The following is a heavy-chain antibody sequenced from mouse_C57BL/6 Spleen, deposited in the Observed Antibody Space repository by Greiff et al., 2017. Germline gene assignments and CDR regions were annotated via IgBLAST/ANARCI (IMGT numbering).Heavy chain of an antibody. D-gene: IGHD4-1*01. CDR3: ARKAELGREYFDV. CDR2: IDPSDSYT. CDR1: GYTFTSYW. Sequence: VQLQQPGAELVMPGASVKLSCKASGYTFTSYWMHWVKQRPGQGLAWIGEIDPSDSYTNYNQKFKGKSTLTVDKSSSTAYMQLSSLTSEDSAVYYCARKAELGREYFDVWGTGTTVTVSS. V-gene: IGHV1-69*01. J-gene: IGHJ1*03.